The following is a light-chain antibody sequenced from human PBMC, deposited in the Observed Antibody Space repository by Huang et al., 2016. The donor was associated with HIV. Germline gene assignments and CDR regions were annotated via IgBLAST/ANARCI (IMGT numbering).Light chain of an antibody. CDR1: QSVSSSY. CDR3: QQYGSSPNT. Sequence: EIVLTQSPGTLSLSPGERATLSCRASQSVSSSYLAWYQQKPGQSPRLLIYGASSRATGSPDRCSDSGSGTDFTLTISRLEPEDFAVYYCQQYGSSPNTFGQGTKLEIK. J-gene: IGKJ2*01. V-gene: IGKV3-20*01. CDR2: GAS.